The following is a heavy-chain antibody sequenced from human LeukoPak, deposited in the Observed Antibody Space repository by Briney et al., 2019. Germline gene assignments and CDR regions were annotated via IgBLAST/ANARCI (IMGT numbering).Heavy chain of an antibody. J-gene: IGHJ4*02. CDR1: GGSISSQY. CDR3: TRSRSIDYGDYGWFVY. Sequence: PSETLSLTCTVSGGSISSQYWSWIRQPPGKGLEWIGYIYYTGSTKYNPSLKSRVTIAVDTSKNQFSLKLSSVTAADTAVYFCTRSRSIDYGDYGWFVYWGQGTLVAVS. CDR2: IYYTGST. V-gene: IGHV4-59*08. D-gene: IGHD4-17*01.